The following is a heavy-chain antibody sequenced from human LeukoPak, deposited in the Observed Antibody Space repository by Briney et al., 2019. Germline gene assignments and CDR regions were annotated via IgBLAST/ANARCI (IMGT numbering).Heavy chain of an antibody. Sequence: SQTLSLTCTVSGGSISRGDYYWSWIRQPPGKGLEWIGYIYYSGSTFYNPSLKSRVTISVDTSKNQFSFKLSSVTAADTAVYYCARVGWSGSSDFLDYWGQGTLVTVSS. J-gene: IGHJ4*02. D-gene: IGHD2-2*01. CDR3: ARVGWSGSSDFLDY. CDR2: IYYSGST. CDR1: GGSISRGDYY. V-gene: IGHV4-30-4*01.